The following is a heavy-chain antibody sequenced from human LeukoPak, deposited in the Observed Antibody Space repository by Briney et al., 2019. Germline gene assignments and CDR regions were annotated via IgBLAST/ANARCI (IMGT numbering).Heavy chain of an antibody. J-gene: IGHJ6*02. V-gene: IGHV3-30-3*01. CDR2: ISYDGSNK. Sequence: PGGSLRLSCAASGFTFSSYAMHWVRQAPGKGLEWVAVISYDGSNKYYADSVKGRFTISRDNAKNSLYLQMNSLRAEDTAVYYCARDDDFWSGYGDVWGQGTTVTVSS. CDR3: ARDDDFWSGYGDV. D-gene: IGHD3-3*01. CDR1: GFTFSSYA.